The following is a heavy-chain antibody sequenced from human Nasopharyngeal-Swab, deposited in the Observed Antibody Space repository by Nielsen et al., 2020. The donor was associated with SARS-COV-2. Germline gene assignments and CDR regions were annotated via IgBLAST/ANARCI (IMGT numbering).Heavy chain of an antibody. Sequence: ESLKISCKGSGYTFTNYWIVWVRQMPGKGLEWMGITYPGDSDIRYCPSWQGQVTISADKSISTAFLQWASLKASDTAIYYCARQPFHYYDRNAYFGSFDSWGQGTLVTVSS. V-gene: IGHV5-51*01. D-gene: IGHD3-22*01. CDR3: ARQPFHYYDRNAYFGSFDS. J-gene: IGHJ4*02. CDR1: GYTFTNYW. CDR2: TYPGDSDI.